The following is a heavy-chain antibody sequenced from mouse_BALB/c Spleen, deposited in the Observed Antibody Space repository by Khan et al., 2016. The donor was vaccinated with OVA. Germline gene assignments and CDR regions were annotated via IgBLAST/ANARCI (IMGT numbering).Heavy chain of an antibody. CDR3: AREGNYVRSYAMDY. J-gene: IGHJ4*01. CDR1: GYSITSGFY. V-gene: IGHV3-6*02. CDR2: ISYDGTN. D-gene: IGHD2-1*01. Sequence: EVQLQESGPGLVKPSQSLSLTCSVTGYSITSGFYWNWIRQFPGNRLEWMGYISYDGTNNYNPSLKNRISITRDTSKNQFFLKLNSVTTEDKATYFSAREGNYVRSYAMDYWGQGGSGPVSS.